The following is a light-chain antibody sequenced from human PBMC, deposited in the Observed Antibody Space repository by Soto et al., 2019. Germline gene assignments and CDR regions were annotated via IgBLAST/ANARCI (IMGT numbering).Light chain of an antibody. CDR2: VAS. CDR3: LQDYNYPWT. CDR1: QILLHSDGKTY. V-gene: IGKV2-29*01. Sequence: DIVMTQTPLSLSVTPGQPASISCRSSQILLHSDGKTYLYWYQHRPGQAPKVLICVASSLQSGVPSRFSGSGYGTDFTLTISSLQPEDFATYYCLQDYNYPWTFGQGTKVDIK. J-gene: IGKJ1*01.